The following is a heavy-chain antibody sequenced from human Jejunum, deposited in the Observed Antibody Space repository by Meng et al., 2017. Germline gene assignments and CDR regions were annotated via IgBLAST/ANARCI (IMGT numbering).Heavy chain of an antibody. CDR1: GDSVTSGSYH. CDR2: IHHSGIT. Sequence: QVQLQESGPGLGKPSKTRALACTVSGDSVTSGSYHWSWIRQPPGKGLEWIGYIHHSGITYYNPSLRSRLLISIDTSKRQLSLTLNSVTAADTALYYCATIQSSPHFFNYWGQGTLVTVSS. J-gene: IGHJ4*02. V-gene: IGHV4-30-4*01. CDR3: ATIQSSPHFFNY. D-gene: IGHD6-6*01.